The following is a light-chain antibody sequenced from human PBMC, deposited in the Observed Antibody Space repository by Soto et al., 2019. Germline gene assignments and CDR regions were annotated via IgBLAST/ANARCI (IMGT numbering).Light chain of an antibody. V-gene: IGKV1-5*03. Sequence: DIYMTQSPSSLSASVGDRVTITCRASQIIGNWLAWDQQKPGKAPKLLICKASTLDTGVPSRFSGSGSGTDLTLTITSLQPDDVATYYCQQYNGLSTFGGGTRVEIK. CDR3: QQYNGLST. J-gene: IGKJ4*01. CDR1: QIIGNW. CDR2: KAS.